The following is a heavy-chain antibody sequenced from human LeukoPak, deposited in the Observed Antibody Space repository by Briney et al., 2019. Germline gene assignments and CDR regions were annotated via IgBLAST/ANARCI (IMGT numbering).Heavy chain of an antibody. CDR3: ARGGYYNILTDFRARFLGFDY. V-gene: IGHV3-30*04. D-gene: IGHD3-9*01. CDR1: GFTFSSYA. Sequence: GGSLRLSCAASGFTFSSYAMHWVRQAPGKGLEWVAVISYDGSNKYYADSVKGRFTISRDNSKSTLFLQMNSLRAEDTAVYYCARGGYYNILTDFRARFLGFDYWGQGTLVTVSS. CDR2: ISYDGSNK. J-gene: IGHJ4*02.